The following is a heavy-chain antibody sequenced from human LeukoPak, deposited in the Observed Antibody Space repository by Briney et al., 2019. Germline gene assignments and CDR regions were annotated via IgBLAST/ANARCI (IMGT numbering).Heavy chain of an antibody. CDR2: INWNGGST. J-gene: IGHJ4*02. CDR3: ARGRGYSYGFYFDY. Sequence: GGSLRLSCAASGFTFDDYGMSWVRQAPGKGLEWVSGINWNGGSTGYADSVKGRFTISRDNAKNALYLQMNSLRAEDTALYYCARGRGYSYGFYFDYWGQGTLVTVSS. CDR1: GFTFDDYG. D-gene: IGHD5-18*01. V-gene: IGHV3-20*04.